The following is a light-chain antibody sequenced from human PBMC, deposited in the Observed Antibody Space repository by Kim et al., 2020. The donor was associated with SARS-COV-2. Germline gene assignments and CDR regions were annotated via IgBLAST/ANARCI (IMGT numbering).Light chain of an antibody. CDR2: DTS. V-gene: IGLV7-46*01. CDR1: TGSVTSGHY. Sequence: GTVTITCGSSTGSVTSGHYPYWVQQKPGQAPRTLIYDTSTQQSWTPARFSGSLLGGKAALTLSGAQPEDEADYYCLLSYNGRRLYVFGSGTKVTVL. J-gene: IGLJ1*01. CDR3: LLSYNGRRLYV.